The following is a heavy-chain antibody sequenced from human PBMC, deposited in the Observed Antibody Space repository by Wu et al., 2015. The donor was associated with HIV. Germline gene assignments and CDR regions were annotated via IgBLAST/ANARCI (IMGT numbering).Heavy chain of an antibody. Sequence: VKKAWGPRVNGVPARRSGGTSAAMLSAGCDRPLDKGLSGWEGSSLSLVQQTNAQKFQGRVTITADESTSTAYMELSSLRSEDTAVYYCARSPRSHYYDSSGYYDYWGQGTLVTVSS. CDR1: GGTSAAML. D-gene: IGHD3-22*01. CDR3: ARSPRSHYYDSSGYYDY. V-gene: IGHV1-69*01. CDR2: SSLSLVQ. J-gene: IGHJ4*02.